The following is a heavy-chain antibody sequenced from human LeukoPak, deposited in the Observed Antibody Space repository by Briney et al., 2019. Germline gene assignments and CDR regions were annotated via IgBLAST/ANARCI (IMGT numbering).Heavy chain of an antibody. CDR1: GYSFTNYW. V-gene: IGHV5-10-1*01. CDR2: IYPSDSYT. Sequence: GGSLRLSCKSSGYSFTNYWISWMRQMPEKGLEWMGKIYPSDSYTNYSPSFQGHVTISADKSISTAYLQWSNLKASDTAMYYCALLLTSGYLADYWGQGTLVTVSS. CDR3: ALLLTSGYLADY. D-gene: IGHD3-22*01. J-gene: IGHJ4*02.